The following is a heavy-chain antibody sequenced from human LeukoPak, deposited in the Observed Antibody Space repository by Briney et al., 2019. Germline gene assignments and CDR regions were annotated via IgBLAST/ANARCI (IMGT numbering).Heavy chain of an antibody. J-gene: IGHJ4*02. CDR2: FYHSGST. CDR1: GYSISSGYY. Sequence: PSETLSLTCAVSGYSISSGYYWGWIRQPPGKGREWSGSFYHSGSTYYNPSLKSRVTISVDTSKNQFSLKHSSVTAADMAVDYSTGYCNFECSVYWGQGTLVTVSS. CDR3: TGYCNFECSVY. V-gene: IGHV4-38-2*01. D-gene: IGHD2-15*01.